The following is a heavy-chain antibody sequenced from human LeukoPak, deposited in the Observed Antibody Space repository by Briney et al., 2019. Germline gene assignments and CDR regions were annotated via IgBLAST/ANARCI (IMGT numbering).Heavy chain of an antibody. CDR1: GYTFTGYY. CDR3: AXDLYGSGSLDY. D-gene: IGHD3-10*01. J-gene: IGHJ4*02. CDR2: INPNSGGT. Sequence: ASVKVSCKASGYTFTGYYMHWVRQAPGQGLEWMGWINPNSGGTNYAQKFQGRVTITRDTSISTAYMELSRLRSDDTALYYCAXDLYGSGSLDYWGQGTLVTVSS. V-gene: IGHV1-2*02.